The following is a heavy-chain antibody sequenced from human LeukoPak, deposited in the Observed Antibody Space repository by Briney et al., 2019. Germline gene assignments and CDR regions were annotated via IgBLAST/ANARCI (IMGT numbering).Heavy chain of an antibody. V-gene: IGHV3-48*03. CDR3: VRDEIRSGAFDI. CDR1: GFSFSSYE. D-gene: IGHD3-10*01. J-gene: IGHJ3*02. Sequence: GGSLRLSCAASGFSFSSYEMNWVRQGPGKGLEWVSYISGGGTTIYDADSVKGRFTIPRDNAKNSLYLQLNSLTAEDTAVYYCVRDEIRSGAFDIWGQGTMVTVSS. CDR2: ISGGGTTI.